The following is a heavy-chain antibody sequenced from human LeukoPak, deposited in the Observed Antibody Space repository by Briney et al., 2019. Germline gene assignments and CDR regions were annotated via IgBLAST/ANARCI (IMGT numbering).Heavy chain of an antibody. D-gene: IGHD3-22*01. V-gene: IGHV4-59*01. Sequence: KPSETLSLTCTVSGGSISPYYWSWIRQPPGKGLEWIGYIYYTGSGSTSHNPSLKSRVTISVDTSKNQFSLKLSSVTAADTAVYYCARGVHYDSSGYPDFDYWGQGTLVTVSS. CDR2: IYYTGSGST. J-gene: IGHJ4*02. CDR1: GGSISPYY. CDR3: ARGVHYDSSGYPDFDY.